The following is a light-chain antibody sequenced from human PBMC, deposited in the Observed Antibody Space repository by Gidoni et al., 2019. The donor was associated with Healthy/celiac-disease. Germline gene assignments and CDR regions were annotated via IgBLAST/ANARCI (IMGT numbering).Light chain of an antibody. J-gene: IGKJ1*01. CDR3: QQYNNWPRT. Sequence: EIVLTQSPATLSVSPGERATLSCRASQSVSSNLAWYQQKPGQAPRPLIYGASTRATGIPARFSGSGSGTEFTLNISSLQSEDVAVYYCQQYNNWPRTFGQGTKVEIK. V-gene: IGKV3-15*01. CDR2: GAS. CDR1: QSVSSN.